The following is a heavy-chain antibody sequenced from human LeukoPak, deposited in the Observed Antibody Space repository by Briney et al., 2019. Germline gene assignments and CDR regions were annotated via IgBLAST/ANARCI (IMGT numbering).Heavy chain of an antibody. CDR2: IGNDGSDT. CDR1: GFTVSSNY. CDR3: ARGGYDYAFDI. V-gene: IGHV3-74*01. Sequence: HPGGSLRLSCAASGFTVSSNYMSWVRQAPGKGLVRVSRIGNDGSDTIYADSVKGRFTISRDNAKSTLYLQMNSLKAEDTAVYYCARGGYDYAFDIWGQGTMVTVSS. D-gene: IGHD2-15*01. J-gene: IGHJ3*02.